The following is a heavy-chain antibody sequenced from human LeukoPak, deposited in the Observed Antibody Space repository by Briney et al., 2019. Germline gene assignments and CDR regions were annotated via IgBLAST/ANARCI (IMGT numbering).Heavy chain of an antibody. D-gene: IGHD5-18*01. J-gene: IGHJ3*02. CDR2: IYHSGST. CDR1: GGSISSGGYS. Sequence: PSETLSLTCAVSGGSISSGGYSWSWIRQPPGKGLEWIGYIYHSGSTYYNPSLKSRVTISVDRSKNQFSLKLSPVTAADTAVYYCARDGGYSYGLSIWGQGTMVTVSS. CDR3: ARDGGYSYGLSI. V-gene: IGHV4-30-2*01.